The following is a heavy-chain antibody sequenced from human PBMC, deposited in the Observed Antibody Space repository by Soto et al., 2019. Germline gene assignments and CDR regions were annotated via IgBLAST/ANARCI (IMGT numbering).Heavy chain of an antibody. CDR1: GFTISSYA. CDR3: ARDHVGGYCSSTSCYALY. Sequence: QVQLVESGGGVVQPGRSLRLSCAASGFTISSYAMPWVRQAPGKGLDWVAVISYDGINKYYADSVKGRFTISRDNYKNTLYLQMNSLRAEDTAVYYCARDHVGGYCSSTSCYALYWGQGTLVTVSS. J-gene: IGHJ4*02. D-gene: IGHD2-2*01. CDR2: ISYDGINK. V-gene: IGHV3-30-3*01.